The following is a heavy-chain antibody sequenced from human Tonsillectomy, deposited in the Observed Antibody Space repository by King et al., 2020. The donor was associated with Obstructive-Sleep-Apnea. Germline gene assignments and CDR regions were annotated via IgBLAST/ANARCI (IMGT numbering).Heavy chain of an antibody. V-gene: IGHV3-43*01. CDR2: INWVGNKT. CDR1: GFTFGDYA. CDR3: TKGFNIDSWSFHL. D-gene: IGHD2/OR15-2a*01. Sequence: VQLVESGGAVVQPGGSLRLSCAASGFTFGDYAMHWVRQTPEKGLEWVSLINWVGNKTYYADSVKGRFTISRDNSKDSLYLQMTSLRTADTAFYYCTKGFNIDSWSFHLWGRGTLVTVSS. J-gene: IGHJ2*01.